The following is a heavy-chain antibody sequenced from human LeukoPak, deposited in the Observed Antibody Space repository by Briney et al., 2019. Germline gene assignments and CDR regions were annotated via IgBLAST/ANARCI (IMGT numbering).Heavy chain of an antibody. CDR2: AYSDGSST. J-gene: IGHJ4*02. CDR1: GFTFSSYW. V-gene: IGHV3-74*01. CDR3: AKAGQAAAAATHFDY. D-gene: IGHD6-13*01. Sequence: GGSLRLSCAASGFTFSSYWIHWVRQAPGKGLVWVSCAYSDGSSTSDADSVKGRFTISRDNAKNSLYLQMNSLRAEDTAVYYCAKAGQAAAAATHFDYWGQGTLVTVSS.